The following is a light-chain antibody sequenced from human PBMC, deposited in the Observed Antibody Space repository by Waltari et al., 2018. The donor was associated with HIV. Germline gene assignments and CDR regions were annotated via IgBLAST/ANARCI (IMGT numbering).Light chain of an antibody. CDR3: QQYNNWPPLFT. V-gene: IGKV3-15*01. Sequence: EIVMTQSPATLSVWPGKRATLSCMHSQSVSSNLDWYQQKPGQVPRLLIYAASTRATGIQARFSGGGCGTEFTLTNSSLQSEDLAVCCCQQYNNWPPLFTFGPGTKVDIK. J-gene: IGKJ3*01. CDR1: QSVSSN. CDR2: AAS.